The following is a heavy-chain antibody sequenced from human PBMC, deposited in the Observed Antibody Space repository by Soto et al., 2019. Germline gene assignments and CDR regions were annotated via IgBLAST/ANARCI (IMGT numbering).Heavy chain of an antibody. Sequence: GGSLRLSCAASGFTFSSYGMHWVRQAPGKGLEWVAVISYDGSNKYYADSVKGRFTISRDNSKNTLYLQMNSLRAEDTAVYYCAKDLEGCSSTTCWVGYYYMDVWGKGTTVTVSS. CDR3: AKDLEGCSSTTCWVGYYYMDV. J-gene: IGHJ6*03. D-gene: IGHD2-2*01. CDR1: GFTFSSYG. CDR2: ISYDGSNK. V-gene: IGHV3-30*18.